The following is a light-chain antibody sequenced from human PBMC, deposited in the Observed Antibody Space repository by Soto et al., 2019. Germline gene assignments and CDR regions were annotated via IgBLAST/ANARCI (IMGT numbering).Light chain of an antibody. Sequence: QSALTQPASVSGSPGQSITISCTGTSSDVGGYNYVSWYQQHPGKAPKLMIYDVSNRPSGVSNRFSGSKSGNTASLTISGLQAEDEADYDCSSYTSSSRWVFGGGTKLTVL. CDR1: SSDVGGYNY. J-gene: IGLJ3*02. CDR3: SSYTSSSRWV. V-gene: IGLV2-14*01. CDR2: DVS.